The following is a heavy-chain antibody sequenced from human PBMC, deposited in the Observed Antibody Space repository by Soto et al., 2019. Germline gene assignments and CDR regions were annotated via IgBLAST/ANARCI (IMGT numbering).Heavy chain of an antibody. CDR2: IKSKTVGGTT. CDR1: GFTFSNAW. CDR3: TAGGISGWVSYSVDY. Sequence: EVQLVESGGGLVKPGGSLRLSCAASGFTFSNAWMNWVRQAPGEGLEWVGRIKSKTVGGTTDYAAPVKGRFSISRDDSTNTLLLHMDSLRTADAAVYYCTAGGISGWVSYSVDYWGPGTLVTVSS. V-gene: IGHV3-15*07. D-gene: IGHD2-15*01. J-gene: IGHJ4*02.